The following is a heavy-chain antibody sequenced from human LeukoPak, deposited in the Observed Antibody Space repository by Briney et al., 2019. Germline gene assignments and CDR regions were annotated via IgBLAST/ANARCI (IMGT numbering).Heavy chain of an antibody. D-gene: IGHD3-9*01. V-gene: IGHV4-31*11. CDR1: GGSFSGYY. CDR3: ASLYYDILTGYSPVGYFDY. J-gene: IGHJ4*02. CDR2: IYYSGST. Sequence: SETLSLTCAVYGGSFSGYYWSWIRQHPGKGLEWIGYIYYSGSTYYNPSLKSRVTMSVDTSKNQFSLKLSSVTAADTAVYYCASLYYDILTGYSPVGYFDYWGQGTLVTVSS.